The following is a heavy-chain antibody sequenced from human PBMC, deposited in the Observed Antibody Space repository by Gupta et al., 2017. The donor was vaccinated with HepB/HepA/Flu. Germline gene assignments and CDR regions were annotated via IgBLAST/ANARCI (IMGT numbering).Heavy chain of an antibody. CDR3: ARRGYGENPHYYYDGMDV. V-gene: IGHV4-39*01. Sequence: QLQLQESGPGLVKPSETLSLTCPVSGGSISSSSYYWGWIRQPPGKGLEWIGSIYYSGSTYYNPSLKSRVTISVDTSKNQFSLKLSSVTAADTAVYYCARRGYGENPHYYYDGMDVWGQGTTVTVSS. J-gene: IGHJ6*02. CDR1: GGSISSSSYY. CDR2: IYYSGST. D-gene: IGHD4-17*01.